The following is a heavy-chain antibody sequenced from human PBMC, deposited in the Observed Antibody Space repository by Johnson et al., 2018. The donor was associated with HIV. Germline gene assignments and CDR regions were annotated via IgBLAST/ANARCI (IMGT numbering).Heavy chain of an antibody. CDR3: AKGPPDYYDSSGHDAFDI. CDR1: GFTFSNYG. V-gene: IGHV3-30*19. CDR2: ISYDGSNQ. Sequence: QEQLVESGGGVVQPGRSLRLSCAASGFTFSNYGMHCVRQAPGKGLEWVAVISYDGSNQYYADSVKGRFTISRDNSKNTLYLQMNILRAEDTAVYYSAKGPPDYYDSSGHDAFDIWGQGTMVTVSS. J-gene: IGHJ3*02. D-gene: IGHD3-22*01.